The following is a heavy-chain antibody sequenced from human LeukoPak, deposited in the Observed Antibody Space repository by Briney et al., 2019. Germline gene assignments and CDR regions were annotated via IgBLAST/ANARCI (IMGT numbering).Heavy chain of an antibody. CDR1: GFTSSNYW. CDR2: INRDGSST. J-gene: IGHJ4*02. CDR3: ARLYCGGDCYSGRFDY. V-gene: IGHV3-74*01. D-gene: IGHD2-21*02. Sequence: GGSLRLSCAASGFTSSNYWTHWVRQAPAKGLVWVSRINRDGSSTNYADSVRGRFTISRDNAKNTLYLQMNSLRAEDTAVYYCARLYCGGDCYSGRFDYWGQGTLVTVSS.